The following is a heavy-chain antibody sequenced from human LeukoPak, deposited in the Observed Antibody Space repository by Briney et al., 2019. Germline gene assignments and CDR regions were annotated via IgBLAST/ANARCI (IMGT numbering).Heavy chain of an antibody. CDR1: GYTFTKYG. CDR2: ISAYNGNT. CDR3: AREEPTFGSGSYSSY. Sequence: ASVKVSCKASGYTFTKYGISWVRQAPGQGLEWMGWISAYNGNTNYAQKLQGRVTMTTDTSTSTAYVELRSLRPDDTAVYYCAREEPTFGSGSYSSYWGQGTLVTVSS. J-gene: IGHJ4*02. V-gene: IGHV1-18*01. D-gene: IGHD3-10*01.